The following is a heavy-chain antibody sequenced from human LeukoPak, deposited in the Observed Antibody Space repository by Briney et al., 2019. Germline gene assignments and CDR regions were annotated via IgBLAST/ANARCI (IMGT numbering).Heavy chain of an antibody. CDR1: GFKFSNFG. CDR2: IWYDGTNK. D-gene: IGHD2-2*01. J-gene: IGHJ4*02. V-gene: IGHV3-33*01. CDR3: ARDRSSTYFDY. Sequence: GRSLRLSCAAFGFKFSNFGMHWVRQAPGKGLEWVAVIWYDGTNKYYADSVKGRFTISRDNSKNTLYLQMDSLRAEDTAVYYCARDRSSTYFDYWAQGTPVTVSS.